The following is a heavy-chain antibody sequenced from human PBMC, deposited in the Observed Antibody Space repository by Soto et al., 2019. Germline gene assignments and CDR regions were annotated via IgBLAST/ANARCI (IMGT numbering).Heavy chain of an antibody. Sequence: GASVKVSCKASGYTFTSYAMHWVRQAPGQRLEWMGWINAGNGNTKYSQKFQGRVTITRDTSASTAYMELSSLRSEDTAVYYCGRDMSGGTYNYYYGMDVWGQGTTVTVSS. CDR3: GRDMSGGTYNYYYGMDV. CDR2: INAGNGNT. V-gene: IGHV1-3*01. J-gene: IGHJ6*02. D-gene: IGHD1-26*01. CDR1: GYTFTSYA.